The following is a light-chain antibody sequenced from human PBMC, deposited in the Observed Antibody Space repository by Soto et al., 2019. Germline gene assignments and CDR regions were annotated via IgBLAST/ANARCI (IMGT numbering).Light chain of an antibody. V-gene: IGKV1-39*01. CDR2: DAS. Sequence: DIQMTQSPSSLSASVGDRVTITCRASQSISNYLTWYHQKPGKAPTLLIYDASTLQSGVPSRFSGSGSGTDFTLTITSLQPEDFATYYCQQSYSTRIFTFGPVTKVDIK. CDR1: QSISNY. J-gene: IGKJ3*01. CDR3: QQSYSTRIFT.